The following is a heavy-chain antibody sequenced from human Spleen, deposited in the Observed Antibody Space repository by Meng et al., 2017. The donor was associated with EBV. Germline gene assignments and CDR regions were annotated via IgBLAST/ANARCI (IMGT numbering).Heavy chain of an antibody. V-gene: IGHV1-46*01. CDR3: ARDVSNSYTWWALDY. CDR1: GYIFTSHY. CDR2: VNAGGDNK. D-gene: IGHD3-16*02. Sequence: QVPLVQCGAEVKKPGTSVKVSSKASGYIFTSHYIHWVRQAPGQGLEWMGIVNAGGDNKWYAQKFQGRVTLTRDTSTSTVYMELSSLRSDDTAVYYCARDVSNSYTWWALDYWGQGTLVTVSS. J-gene: IGHJ4*02.